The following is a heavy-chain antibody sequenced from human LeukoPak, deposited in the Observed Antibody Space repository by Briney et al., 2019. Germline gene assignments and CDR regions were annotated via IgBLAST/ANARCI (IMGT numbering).Heavy chain of an antibody. J-gene: IGHJ4*02. CDR3: ARDPGGVVYFDY. V-gene: IGHV3-33*01. CDR1: GFTFSNYG. CDR2: ILYDGSNK. D-gene: IGHD2-8*01. Sequence: PGRSLRLSCAASGFTFSNYGMHWVRQAPGKGLEWVAVILYDGSNKYYADSVKGRFTISRDNSKNTLYLQMNTLRAEDTAVYYCARDPGGVVYFDYWGQGTLVTVSS.